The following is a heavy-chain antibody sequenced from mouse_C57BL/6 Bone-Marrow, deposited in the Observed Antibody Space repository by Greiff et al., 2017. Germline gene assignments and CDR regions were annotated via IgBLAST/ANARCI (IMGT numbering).Heavy chain of an antibody. Sequence: VQLQQSGPELVKPGASVKISCKASGYSFTGYYMNWVKQSPEKSLEWIGEINPSTGGTTYNQKFKAKATLTVDKSSSTAYMQLKSLTSEDSAVYYCARKTGTGAMDYWGQGTSVTGSS. D-gene: IGHD4-1*01. CDR2: INPSTGGT. CDR3: ARKTGTGAMDY. J-gene: IGHJ4*01. V-gene: IGHV1-42*01. CDR1: GYSFTGYY.